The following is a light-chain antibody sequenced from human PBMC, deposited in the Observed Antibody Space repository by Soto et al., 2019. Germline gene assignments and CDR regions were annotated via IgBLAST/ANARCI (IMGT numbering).Light chain of an antibody. J-gene: IGKJ2*01. V-gene: IGKV3-20*01. Sequence: ENVLTQSPGTLSLSPGERATLSCRASQSVSSSYLAWYQQKPGQAPRLLIYAASSRAAGIPDRFSGSGSGTDFNLTISRLVPEDFAVYYCQQYGSSPRSFGQGTKLVIK. CDR1: QSVSSSY. CDR3: QQYGSSPRS. CDR2: AAS.